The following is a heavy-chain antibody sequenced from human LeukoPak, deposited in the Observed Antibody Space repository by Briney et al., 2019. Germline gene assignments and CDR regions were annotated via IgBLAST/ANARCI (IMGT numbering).Heavy chain of an antibody. D-gene: IGHD4-17*01. CDR3: ARHPTMTTGWRVYFDY. J-gene: IGHJ4*02. CDR2: INYSGSS. CDR1: GGSINSSSYY. V-gene: IGHV4-39*01. Sequence: SETLSLTCTVSGGSINSSSYYWGWIRQPPGKGLEWIGSINYSGSSYYKLSLKSRVNISVDTTKNQFSLKVDSVTAADTAVYYCARHPTMTTGWRVYFDYWGQGALVTVSS.